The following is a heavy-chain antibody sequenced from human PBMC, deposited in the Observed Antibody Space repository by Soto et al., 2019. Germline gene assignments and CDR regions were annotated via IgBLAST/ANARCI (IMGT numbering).Heavy chain of an antibody. V-gene: IGHV4-39*01. CDR1: GGSISSSSYY. CDR3: ARLYSGSGTVDY. D-gene: IGHD1-26*01. Sequence: QLQLQESGPGLVKPSETLSLTCTVSGGSISSSSYYWGWIRQPPGKGLEWIGSIYYSGSTYYNPSLKIRVTISVDTSKNQFSLKLSSVTAADTAVYYCARLYSGSGTVDYWGQGTLVTVSS. J-gene: IGHJ4*02. CDR2: IYYSGST.